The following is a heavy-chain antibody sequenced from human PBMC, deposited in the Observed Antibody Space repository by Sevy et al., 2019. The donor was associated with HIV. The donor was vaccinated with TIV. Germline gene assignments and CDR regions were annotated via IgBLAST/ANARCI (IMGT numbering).Heavy chain of an antibody. CDR1: GFTFSSYA. CDR2: ISYDGSNK. Sequence: GGSLRLSCAASGFTFSSYAMHWVRQAPGKGLEWVAVISYDGSNKYYADSVKGRFTISRDNSKNTLYLQMNSLRAEDTAVYYGARDPSSASAFDYWGQGTLVTVSS. CDR3: ARDPSSASAFDY. J-gene: IGHJ4*02. V-gene: IGHV3-30-3*01. D-gene: IGHD6-6*01.